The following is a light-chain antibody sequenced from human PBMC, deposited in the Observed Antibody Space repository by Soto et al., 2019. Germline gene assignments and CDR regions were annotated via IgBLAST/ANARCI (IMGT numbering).Light chain of an antibody. J-gene: IGKJ1*01. V-gene: IGKV1-9*01. CDR3: QQTYSTPPEWT. CDR2: AAS. Sequence: EIQVTQTKSFLSASVGDRVTITCRASQGISSYLAWYQQKPGKAPKLLIYAASTLQSGVPARFSGSGSGTEFTLTISSLQPDDFATYYCQQTYSTPPEWTFGRVTIVDVK. CDR1: QGISSY.